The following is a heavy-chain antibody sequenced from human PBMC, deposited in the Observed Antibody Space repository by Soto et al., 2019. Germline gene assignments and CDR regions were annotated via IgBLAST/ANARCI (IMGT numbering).Heavy chain of an antibody. CDR2: MYDRGST. D-gene: IGHD2-15*01. CDR3: ARGRRYCSGGSCSYYFDY. V-gene: IGHV4-31*02. CDR1: GGSLSCGCYY. Sequence: SETLSLTWFLSGGSLSCGCYYWSWIRQHPGKGREGIGFMYDRGSTYYNPSLKRRVTRSEEKTKNKFTLKLSAVTAAVTAVYYCARGRRYCSGGSCSYYFDYWGQGTLVTVSS. J-gene: IGHJ4*02.